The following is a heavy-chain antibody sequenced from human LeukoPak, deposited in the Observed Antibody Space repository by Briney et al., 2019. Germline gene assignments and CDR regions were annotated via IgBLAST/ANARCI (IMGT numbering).Heavy chain of an antibody. CDR1: GGSISSYY. CDR2: IYYSGST. Sequence: PSETLSLTCTVSGGSISSYYWSWLRQPPGKGLEWIGYIYYSGSTNYNPSLKSRVTISVDTSKNQFSLKLSSVTAADTAVYYCARRVGYCNSNGCPPFDYWGQGTLVTVSS. J-gene: IGHJ4*02. V-gene: IGHV4-59*01. D-gene: IGHD2/OR15-2a*01. CDR3: ARRVGYCNSNGCPPFDY.